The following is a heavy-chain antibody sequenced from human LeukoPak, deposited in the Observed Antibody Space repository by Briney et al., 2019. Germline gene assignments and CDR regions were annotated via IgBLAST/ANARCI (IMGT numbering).Heavy chain of an antibody. CDR2: IYSGGST. CDR3: ARATTVTRGGMIDWFDP. D-gene: IGHD4-17*01. Sequence: GGSLRLSCAASGFTVSSNYMSWVRQAPGKGLEWVSVIYSGGSTYYADSVKGRFTISRDNSKNTLYLQMNSLRAEDTAVYYCARATTVTRGGMIDWFDPWGQGTLVTVSS. V-gene: IGHV3-66*01. CDR1: GFTVSSNY. J-gene: IGHJ5*02.